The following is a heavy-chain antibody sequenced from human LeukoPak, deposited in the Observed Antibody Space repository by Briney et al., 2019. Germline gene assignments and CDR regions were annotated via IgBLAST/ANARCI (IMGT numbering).Heavy chain of an antibody. D-gene: IGHD3-22*01. CDR3: ARYYYDSSGYYENWFDP. V-gene: IGHV4-59*01. J-gene: IGHJ5*02. CDR2: IYYSGST. Sequence: SEALSLTCTVSGGSISSYYWSWIRQPPGKGLEWIGYIYYSGSTNYNPSLKSRVTISVDTSKNQFSLKLSSVTAADTAVYYCARYYYDSSGYYENWFDPWGQGTLVTVSS. CDR1: GGSISSYY.